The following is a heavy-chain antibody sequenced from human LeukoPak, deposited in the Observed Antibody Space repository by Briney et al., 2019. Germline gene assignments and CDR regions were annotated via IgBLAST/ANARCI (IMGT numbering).Heavy chain of an antibody. D-gene: IGHD1-26*01. CDR1: GFTFINAW. V-gene: IGHV3-15*01. CDR2: IKSKADGGTT. Sequence: PGGSLRLSCAAFGFTFINAWMDWVRQAPGKGLEWVGRIKSKADGGTTDYAASVKGRLTISRDNSENTLQMNSLKTEGTAVYYCTTEYEGSGSTVDIGGQGTMVTVSS. CDR3: TTEYEGSGSTVDI. J-gene: IGHJ3*02.